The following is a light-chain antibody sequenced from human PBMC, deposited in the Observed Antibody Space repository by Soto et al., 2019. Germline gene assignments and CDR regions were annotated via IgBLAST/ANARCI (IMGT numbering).Light chain of an antibody. V-gene: IGKV1-39*01. Sequence: DIQMTQSPSSLSASVGDRVTITCRASQSISTYLHWYQQKPGKAPRLLIYAAFSLQSGVPSRFSGSGSRTDFTLTISSLQPEDFATYYCQQSYSTPRTFGQGTKVDIK. J-gene: IGKJ1*01. CDR1: QSISTY. CDR2: AAF. CDR3: QQSYSTPRT.